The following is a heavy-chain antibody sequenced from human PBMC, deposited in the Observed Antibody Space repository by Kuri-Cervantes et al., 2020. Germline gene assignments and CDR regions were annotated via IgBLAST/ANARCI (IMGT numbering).Heavy chain of an antibody. J-gene: IGHJ4*02. V-gene: IGHV3-33*03. CDR3: AKDRQFGYGSGSYYDY. D-gene: IGHD3-10*01. CDR2: IWYDGSNK. CDR1: GFTFSSYG. Sequence: GESLKISCAASGFTFSSYGMHWVRQAPGKGLEWVAVIWYDGSNKYYADSVKGRFTISRDNAKNSLYLQMNSLRAEDTALYYCAKDRQFGYGSGSYYDYWGQGTLVTVSS.